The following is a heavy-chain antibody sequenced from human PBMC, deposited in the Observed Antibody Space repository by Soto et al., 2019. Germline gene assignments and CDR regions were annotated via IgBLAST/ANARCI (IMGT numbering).Heavy chain of an antibody. Sequence: GLEWVAVISYDGSNKYYEDSVKGRFTISRDNSKNTLYLQMNSLRAEDTVAYYCAKDGGFREPLRFVPDYWGQGTLVTVSS. CDR2: ISYDGSNK. V-gene: IGHV3-30*18. D-gene: IGHD3-16*01. J-gene: IGHJ4*02. CDR3: AKDGGFREPLRFVPDY.